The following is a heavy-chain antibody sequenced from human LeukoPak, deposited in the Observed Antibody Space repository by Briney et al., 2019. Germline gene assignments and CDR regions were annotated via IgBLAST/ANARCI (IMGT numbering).Heavy chain of an antibody. Sequence: SETLSLTCTVSGGSISSYYWSWIRQPAGKGLEWVGRIYTSGSTNYNPSLKSRVTMSVDTSKNQFSLKLSSVTAADTAVYYCARVYPPANLADALQGFDYWGQGTLVTVSS. CDR3: ARVYPPANLADALQGFDY. J-gene: IGHJ4*02. CDR2: IYTSGST. D-gene: IGHD2/OR15-2a*01. V-gene: IGHV4-4*07. CDR1: GGSISSYY.